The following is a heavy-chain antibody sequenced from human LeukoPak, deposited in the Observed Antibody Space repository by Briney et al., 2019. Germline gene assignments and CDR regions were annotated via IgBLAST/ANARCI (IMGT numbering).Heavy chain of an antibody. CDR2: ISGGGGST. CDR3: AHGYSYAKYYFDY. J-gene: IGHJ4*02. CDR1: GFTFSSYA. V-gene: IGHV3-23*01. Sequence: GGSLRLSCAASGFTFSSYAMSWVRQAPGKGLEWVSAISGGGGSTYYADSVKGRFTISRDNSKNTLYLQMNSLRAEDTAVYYCAHGYSYAKYYFDYWGQGTLVTVSS. D-gene: IGHD5-18*01.